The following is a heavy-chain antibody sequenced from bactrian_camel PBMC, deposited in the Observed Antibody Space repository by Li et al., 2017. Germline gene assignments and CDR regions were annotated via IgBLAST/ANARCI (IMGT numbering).Heavy chain of an antibody. J-gene: IGHJ6*01. V-gene: IGHV3S55*01. CDR2: LVRGGAA. CDR1: ALTDISEC. D-gene: IGHD6*01. Sequence: VQLVESGGGSVRSGESLMLSCVFSALTDISECMGWFRQAPGKEREGVASLVRGGAANYTDSVKGRFTISMDNAKKTLYLQLNSLKTEDTAMYYCAKSRSLGGSWYRWGGDTDFGYWGQGTQVTVS. CDR3: AKSRSLGGSWYRWGGDTDFGY.